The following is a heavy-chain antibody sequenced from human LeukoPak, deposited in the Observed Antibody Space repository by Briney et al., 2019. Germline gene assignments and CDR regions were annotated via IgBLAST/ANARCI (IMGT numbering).Heavy chain of an antibody. V-gene: IGHV1-2*02. D-gene: IGHD2-2*01. Sequence: ASVKVSCKASGYTFTGYYMHWARQAPGQELEWMGWINPNSGGTNYAQKFQGRVTMTRDTSINTAYMELSRRRSDDTAVYYCAKDRGSSFIDPYGYFDYWGQGTLVTGSS. CDR1: GYTFTGYY. J-gene: IGHJ4*03. CDR3: AKDRGSSFIDPYGYFDY. CDR2: INPNSGGT.